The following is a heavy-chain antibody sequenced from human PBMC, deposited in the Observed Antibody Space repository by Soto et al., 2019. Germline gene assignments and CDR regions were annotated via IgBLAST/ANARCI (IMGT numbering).Heavy chain of an antibody. Sequence: GRSLRLSCAASGFTFSSYAMHWVRQAPGKGLEWVAVISYDGSNKYYADSVKGRFTISRDNSKNTLYLQMNSLRAEDTAVYYCARDYEQQLDGSYYGMDVWGQGTTVTVSS. CDR1: GFTFSSYA. CDR3: ARDYEQQLDGSYYGMDV. D-gene: IGHD6-13*01. V-gene: IGHV3-30-3*01. CDR2: ISYDGSNK. J-gene: IGHJ6*02.